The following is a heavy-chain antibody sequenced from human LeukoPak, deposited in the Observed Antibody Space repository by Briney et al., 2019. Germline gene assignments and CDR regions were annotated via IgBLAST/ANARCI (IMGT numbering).Heavy chain of an antibody. D-gene: IGHD5-18*01. CDR2: IDSGSSVI. Sequence: HPAVSLRLSCAAYGFSFIRYEMSWVRQGPGKGLDWVAYIDSGSSVIKYADSVKGRFTVSRGNTQNSLYLQLNNLRVEDTAVYYCAREVTVTPDALDVWGQGTMVTVSS. V-gene: IGHV3-48*03. J-gene: IGHJ3*01. CDR3: AREVTVTPDALDV. CDR1: GFSFIRYE.